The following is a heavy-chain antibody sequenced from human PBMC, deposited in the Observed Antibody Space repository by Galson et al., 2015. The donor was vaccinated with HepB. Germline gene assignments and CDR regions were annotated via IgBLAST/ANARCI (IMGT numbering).Heavy chain of an antibody. Sequence: SVKVSCKASGYTFTSYAMHWVRQAPGQRLEWMGWINAGNSNTKYSQKFQGRVTITRDTSASTAYMGLSSLRSEDTAVYYCARNDYSNYVDYFPAFYWGQGTLVTVSS. CDR3: ARNDYSNYVDYFPAFY. V-gene: IGHV1-3*01. D-gene: IGHD4-11*01. CDR1: GYTFTSYA. J-gene: IGHJ4*02. CDR2: INAGNSNT.